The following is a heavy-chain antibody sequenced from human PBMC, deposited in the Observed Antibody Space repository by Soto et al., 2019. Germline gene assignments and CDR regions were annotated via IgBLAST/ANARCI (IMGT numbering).Heavy chain of an antibody. Sequence: GGSLRLSCSASGLTFSDYAMHWVRQAPGKRLEYVSGIRSDGLSTYYADSVKGRFSISRDNSNNIVHLQMSGLRAEDTAVYYCVNLLGLRPLEVWGRGTTVTVSS. CDR1: GLTFSDYA. CDR3: VNLLGLRPLEV. D-gene: IGHD3-16*01. V-gene: IGHV3-64D*08. CDR2: IRSDGLST. J-gene: IGHJ6*02.